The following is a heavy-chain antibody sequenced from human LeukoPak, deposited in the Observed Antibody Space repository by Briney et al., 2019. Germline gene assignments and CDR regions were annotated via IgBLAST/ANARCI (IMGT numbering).Heavy chain of an antibody. CDR3: ARDTDDFQGLDI. V-gene: IGHV3-7*01. CDR1: GFNFSSYA. J-gene: IGHJ3*02. D-gene: IGHD3-3*01. Sequence: PGGSLRLSCAASGFNFSSYAMSWVRQAQGKGLEWVANINLDGNGRFYVDSVKGRFTISRDNNKKSVYLQMNSLRAEDTAVYYCARDTDDFQGLDIWGQGTRVTVSS. CDR2: INLDGNGR.